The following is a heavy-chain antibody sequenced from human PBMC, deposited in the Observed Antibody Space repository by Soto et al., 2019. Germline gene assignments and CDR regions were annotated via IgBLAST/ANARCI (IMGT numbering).Heavy chain of an antibody. D-gene: IGHD7-27*01. CDR2: IYYSGST. J-gene: IGHJ4*02. CDR3: ARRWGTYFDY. Sequence: QVQLQESGPVLVKPSETLSLTCTVSGGSISSYYWSWIRQPPGKGLEWIGYIYYSGSTNYNPSLKSRVTISVDTSKNQFALKLSSVTAADTAVYYWARRWGTYFDYWGQGTLVTVSS. V-gene: IGHV4-59*01. CDR1: GGSISSYY.